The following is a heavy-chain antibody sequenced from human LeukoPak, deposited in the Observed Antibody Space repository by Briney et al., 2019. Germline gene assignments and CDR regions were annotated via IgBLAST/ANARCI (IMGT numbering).Heavy chain of an antibody. CDR2: INHSGST. V-gene: IGHV4-34*01. D-gene: IGHD3-3*01. CDR1: GGSFSGYY. Sequence: PSETLSLTCAVYGGSFSGYYWSWMRQPPGKGLEWIGEINHSGSTNYNPSLKSRVTISVDTSKNQFSLKLSSVTAADTAFYYCARRGSILEDSEWRTAFDIWGQGTMVIVSS. CDR3: ARRGSILEDSEWRTAFDI. J-gene: IGHJ3*02.